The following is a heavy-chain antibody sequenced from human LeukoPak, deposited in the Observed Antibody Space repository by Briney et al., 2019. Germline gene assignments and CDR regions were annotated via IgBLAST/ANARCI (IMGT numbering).Heavy chain of an antibody. CDR3: ARSPDY. CDR2: INHSGST. Sequence: GSLRLSCAASGFTFSDYYMSWIRQPPGKGLEWIGEINHSGSTNYNPSLKSRVTISVDTSKNQFSLKLSSVTAADTAVYYCARSPDYWGQGTLVTVSS. V-gene: IGHV4-34*01. CDR1: GFTFSDYY. J-gene: IGHJ4*02.